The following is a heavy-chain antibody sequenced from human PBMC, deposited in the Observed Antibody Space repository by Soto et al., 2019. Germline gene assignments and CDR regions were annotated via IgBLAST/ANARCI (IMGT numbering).Heavy chain of an antibody. V-gene: IGHV3-15*07. CDR2: IKSRAAGGAI. Sequence: EVQMVESGGGLVKPGGSLRLSCAVSGFSFRDAWMNWVRQAPGKGLEWVGRIKSRAAGGAIDYAAPVKGRFTISRDDSEDTLYLQINSLKTADTAMYYCTTDGSFGGVVVAFHLWGQGTMLSVSS. D-gene: IGHD3-10*01. CDR3: TTDGSFGGVVVAFHL. CDR1: GFSFRDAW. J-gene: IGHJ3*01.